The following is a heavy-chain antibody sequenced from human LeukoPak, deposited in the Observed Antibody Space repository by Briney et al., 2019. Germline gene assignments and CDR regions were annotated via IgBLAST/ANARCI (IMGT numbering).Heavy chain of an antibody. Sequence: SETLSLTCAVYGGSFSGYYWSWIRQPPGKGLEWIGEINHSGSTNYNPSLKSRVTMSVDTSKNQFSLKLSSVTAADTAVYYCARGTGTAGFWDYYYGMDVWGQGTSVTVSS. D-gene: IGHD1-1*01. CDR2: INHSGST. J-gene: IGHJ6*02. CDR3: ARGTGTAGFWDYYYGMDV. V-gene: IGHV4-34*01. CDR1: GGSFSGYY.